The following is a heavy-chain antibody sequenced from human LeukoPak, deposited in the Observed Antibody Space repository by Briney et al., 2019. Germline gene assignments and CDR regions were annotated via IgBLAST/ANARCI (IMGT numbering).Heavy chain of an antibody. D-gene: IGHD4-11*01. CDR1: GGSFSGYY. V-gene: IGHV4-34*01. Sequence: SETLSLTCAVYGGSFSGYYWSWIRQPPGKGLEWIGEINHSGSTNYNPSLRSRVTISVDKSKNQFSLKLSSVTAADTAVYYCARSYINYGVDPWGQGTLVTVSS. CDR3: ARSYINYGVDP. CDR2: INHSGST. J-gene: IGHJ5*02.